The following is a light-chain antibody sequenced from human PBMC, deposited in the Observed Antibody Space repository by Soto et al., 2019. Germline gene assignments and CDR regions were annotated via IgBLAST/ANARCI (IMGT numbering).Light chain of an antibody. CDR1: SSNIGSNT. Sequence: QSVLTQPPSASGTPGQRVTISCSGSSSNIGSNTVNWYQQLPGTAPKLIIYNNNQRPSGLPDRFSGSKSGTSASLAISGLQSEDEADYYCAAWDVSLNGLVFGTGTKLTVL. V-gene: IGLV1-44*01. CDR3: AAWDVSLNGLV. CDR2: NNN. J-gene: IGLJ1*01.